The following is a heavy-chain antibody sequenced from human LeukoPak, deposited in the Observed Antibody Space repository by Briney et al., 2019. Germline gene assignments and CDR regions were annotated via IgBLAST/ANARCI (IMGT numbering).Heavy chain of an antibody. Sequence: PSETLSLTCTVSGGSISSSSYYWGWIRQPPGKGLEWIGSIYYSGSTYCNPSLKSRVTISVDTSKNQFSLKLSSVTAADTAVYYCAKIVWFGAYYFDYWGQGTLVTVSS. V-gene: IGHV4-39*07. CDR3: AKIVWFGAYYFDY. CDR2: IYYSGST. CDR1: GGSISSSSYY. D-gene: IGHD3-10*01. J-gene: IGHJ4*02.